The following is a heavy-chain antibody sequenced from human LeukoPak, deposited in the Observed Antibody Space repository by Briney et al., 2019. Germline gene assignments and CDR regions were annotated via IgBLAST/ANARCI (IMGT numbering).Heavy chain of an antibody. CDR3: TRGNRNNWINPFDY. Sequence: ASVKVSCKASGYTFTSYDINWVRQATGQGLEWMGWMNPNSGNTGYAQKFQGRVTITRNTSISTAYMELSSLTSDDTAVYYCTRGNRNNWINPFDYWGQGTLVTVSS. D-gene: IGHD1-1*01. V-gene: IGHV1-8*03. J-gene: IGHJ4*02. CDR1: GYTFTSYD. CDR2: MNPNSGNT.